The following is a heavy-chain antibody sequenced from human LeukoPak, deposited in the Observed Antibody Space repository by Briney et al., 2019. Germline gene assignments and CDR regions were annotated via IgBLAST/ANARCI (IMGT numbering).Heavy chain of an antibody. J-gene: IGHJ4*02. CDR1: GYTFTDYY. V-gene: IGHV1-69-2*01. CDR2: FDPEDGET. D-gene: IGHD6-13*01. CDR3: ASGIAEPSTSLIDF. Sequence: VKVSCKASGYTFTDYYIHWVQQAPGKGLAWMGRFDPEDGETRYAEKFQGRVTITADTSTLTAYMELSSLRSEDTAMYYCASGIAEPSTSLIDFWGQGTLVTVSS.